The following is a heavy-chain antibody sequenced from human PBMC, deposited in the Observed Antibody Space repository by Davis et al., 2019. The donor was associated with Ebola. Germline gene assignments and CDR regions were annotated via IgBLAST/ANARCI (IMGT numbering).Heavy chain of an antibody. CDR1: GYTFTSYY. V-gene: IGHV1-46*01. Sequence: ASVKVSCMASGYTFTSYYMHWVRQAPGQGLEWMGIINPSGGSTSYAQKFQGRVTMTRDTSTSTVYMELSSLRSEDTAVYYCARDSLPYDSSGYQRWFDPWGQGTLVTVSS. CDR3: ARDSLPYDSSGYQRWFDP. J-gene: IGHJ5*02. CDR2: INPSGGST. D-gene: IGHD3-22*01.